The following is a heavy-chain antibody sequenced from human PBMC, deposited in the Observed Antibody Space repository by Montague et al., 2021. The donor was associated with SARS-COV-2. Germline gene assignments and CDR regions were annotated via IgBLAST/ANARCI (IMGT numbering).Heavy chain of an antibody. CDR2: VYYSGST. J-gene: IGHJ5*02. V-gene: IGHV4-39*01. CDR3: ARLGFVELWLNLGWFDP. CDR1: GDSIRSSGYY. D-gene: IGHD3-16*02. Sequence: SETLSLTCSVSGDSIRSSGYYWGWIRQPPGKGLEWIGTVYYSGSTNYNPSLKSRVTMPVDTSKNQFSLELRSVTAADTAVYSSARLGFVELWLNLGWFDPWGQGTLVTVSS.